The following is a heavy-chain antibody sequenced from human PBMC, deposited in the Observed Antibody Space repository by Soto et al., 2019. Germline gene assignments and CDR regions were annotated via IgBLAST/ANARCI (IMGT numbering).Heavy chain of an antibody. V-gene: IGHV3-30-3*01. D-gene: IGHD6-13*01. CDR2: ISYDGSNK. CDR3: ARDKQQLTPYYYYGMDV. CDR1: GFTFSSYA. J-gene: IGHJ6*02. Sequence: QVQLVESGGGVVQPGRSLRLSCAASGFTFSSYAMQWVRQAPGKGLAWVAVISYDGSNKYYADSVKGRFTISRDNSKNTLYLQMNSLRAEDTAVYYCARDKQQLTPYYYYGMDVWGQGTTVTVSS.